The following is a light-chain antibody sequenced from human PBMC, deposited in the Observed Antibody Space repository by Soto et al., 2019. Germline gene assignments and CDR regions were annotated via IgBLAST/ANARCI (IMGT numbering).Light chain of an antibody. CDR2: EVS. CDR1: QSLIHSDGNTY. J-gene: IGKJ1*01. Sequence: DVVMTQSPLSLPVTLGQPASISCRSSQSLIHSDGNTYLSWFQQRPGQSPRRLIYEVSDRDSGVKDRFSGSGSGTKFTLKISRVEAEDVGVYYCMQGTHWPWTFGHGTEVEIK. V-gene: IGKV2-30*02. CDR3: MQGTHWPWT.